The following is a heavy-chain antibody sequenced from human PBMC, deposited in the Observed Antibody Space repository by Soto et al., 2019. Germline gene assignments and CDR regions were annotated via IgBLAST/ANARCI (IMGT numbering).Heavy chain of an antibody. Sequence: HGKGLEWMGIIYPGDSDTRYSPSFQGQVTISADKSISTAYLQWSRLKASATAMYYCAIRYAAAVLYFDYWGQGTLVTVSS. J-gene: IGHJ4*02. V-gene: IGHV5-51*01. CDR2: IYPGDSDT. CDR3: AIRYAAAVLYFDY. D-gene: IGHD6-13*01.